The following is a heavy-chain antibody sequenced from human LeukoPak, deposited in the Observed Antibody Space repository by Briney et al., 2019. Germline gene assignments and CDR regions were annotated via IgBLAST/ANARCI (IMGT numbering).Heavy chain of an antibody. D-gene: IGHD3-22*01. Sequence: SGGSLRLSCAVSGFTFSTYSMNWVRQAPGKGLEWVSYISSSSSTIYYADSVKGRFTISRDNDKNSLYLQMNSLRDEDTAVYYCAKDSDYYHSSGYYYAYFQHWGQGTLVTVSS. J-gene: IGHJ1*01. V-gene: IGHV3-48*02. CDR2: ISSSSSTI. CDR1: GFTFSTYS. CDR3: AKDSDYYHSSGYYYAYFQH.